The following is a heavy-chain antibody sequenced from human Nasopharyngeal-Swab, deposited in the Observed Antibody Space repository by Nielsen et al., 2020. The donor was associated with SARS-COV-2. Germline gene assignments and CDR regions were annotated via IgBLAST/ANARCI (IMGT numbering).Heavy chain of an antibody. Sequence: SVKVSCKASGYTLNNYYIHWVRPAPGQGLEWMGMINPGSGGTTYAQKFQGRVTMTRDTSTSTVFMDLSSLRSEDTAVYYCARRGRCSGSSCDMDVWGQGTTVTVSS. CDR2: INPGSGGT. J-gene: IGHJ6*02. V-gene: IGHV1-46*02. CDR1: GYTLNNYY. D-gene: IGHD2-2*01. CDR3: ARRGRCSGSSCDMDV.